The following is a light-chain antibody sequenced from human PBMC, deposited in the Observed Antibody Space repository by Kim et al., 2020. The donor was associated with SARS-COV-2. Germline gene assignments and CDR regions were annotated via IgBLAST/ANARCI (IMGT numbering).Light chain of an antibody. V-gene: IGLV2-14*04. CDR1: AVMVVVYTY. CDR3: SSYASSSTYV. J-gene: IGLJ1*01. CDR2: AVS. Sequence: PGPPFTPPVPGTAVMVVVYTYVSWYQPHPGKAPKLNIYAVSKRPSGVSTRFSGSKSGNPASLTISGLQAADEADYYCSSYASSSTYVFGSGTKVTVL.